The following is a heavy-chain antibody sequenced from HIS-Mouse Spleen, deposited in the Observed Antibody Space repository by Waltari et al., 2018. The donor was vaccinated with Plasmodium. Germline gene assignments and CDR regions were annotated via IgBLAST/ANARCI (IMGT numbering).Heavy chain of an antibody. Sequence: QVQLQESGPGLVKPSETLSLTCTVSGYSISSGYYWGWIRQPPGKGLEWIGSIYHSGRPYYNPSLNSRVTISGDTSKNQFSLKLSSVTAADTAVYYCARGVGYSSSWYWFDPWGQGTLVTVSS. CDR2: IYHSGRP. CDR3: ARGVGYSSSWYWFDP. CDR1: GYSISSGYY. J-gene: IGHJ5*02. D-gene: IGHD6-13*01. V-gene: IGHV4-38-2*02.